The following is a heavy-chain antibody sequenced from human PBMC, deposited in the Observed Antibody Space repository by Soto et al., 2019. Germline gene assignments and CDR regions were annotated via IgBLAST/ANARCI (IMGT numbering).Heavy chain of an antibody. Sequence: PGGSLRLSCAASGFTLSRYGMHWVRQAPGKGLEWVAVIWYDGSNKYYADSVKGRFTISRDNSKNTLYLQMNSPIAVDTAVYYRARHAYSGQGSLVPVSS. V-gene: IGHV3-33*01. CDR1: GFTLSRYG. CDR2: IWYDGSNK. CDR3: ARHAY. J-gene: IGHJ4*02.